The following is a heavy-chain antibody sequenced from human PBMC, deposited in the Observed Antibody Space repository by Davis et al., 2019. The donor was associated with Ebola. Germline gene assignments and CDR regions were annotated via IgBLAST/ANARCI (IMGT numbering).Heavy chain of an antibody. V-gene: IGHV5-51*01. CDR1: GYSFTSYW. CDR3: ARQRRAVVNWFDP. J-gene: IGHJ5*02. CDR2: IYPGDSDT. D-gene: IGHD6-19*01. Sequence: GESLKISCTGSGYSFTSYWIGWVRQMPGKGLEWMGIIYPGDSDTRYSPSFQGQVTISADKSISTAYLQWSSLKASDTAMYYCARQRRAVVNWFDPWGQGTLVTVSS.